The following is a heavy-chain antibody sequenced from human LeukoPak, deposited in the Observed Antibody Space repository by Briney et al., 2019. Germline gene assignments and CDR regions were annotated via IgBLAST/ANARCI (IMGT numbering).Heavy chain of an antibody. Sequence: SGTLSLTCTVSGYSISSGYYWGWIRQPPGKGLEWIGSIYHSGSTYYNPSLKSRVTISVDTSKNQFSLKLSSVTAADTAVYYCARHVPYYDSDFSAWGMDVWGQGTTVTVSS. D-gene: IGHD3-16*01. V-gene: IGHV4-38-2*02. CDR2: IYHSGST. J-gene: IGHJ6*02. CDR1: GYSISSGYY. CDR3: ARHVPYYDSDFSAWGMDV.